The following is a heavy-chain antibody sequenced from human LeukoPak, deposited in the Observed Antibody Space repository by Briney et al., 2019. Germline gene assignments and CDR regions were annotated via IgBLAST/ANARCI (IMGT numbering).Heavy chain of an antibody. CDR2: IYTSGST. CDR3: ARLYYDILTGYYPYYYYYYMDV. V-gene: IGHV4-4*09. Sequence: PSETLSLTCTVSGGSISSYYWSWIRQPPGKGLEWIGYIYTSGSTNYNPSLKSRVTISVDTSKNQFSLKLSSVTAADTAVYYCARLYYDILTGYYPYYYYYYMDVWGKGTTVTVSS. J-gene: IGHJ6*03. CDR1: GGSISSYY. D-gene: IGHD3-9*01.